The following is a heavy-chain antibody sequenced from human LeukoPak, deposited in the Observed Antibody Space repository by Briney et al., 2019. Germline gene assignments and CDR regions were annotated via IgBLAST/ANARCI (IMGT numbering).Heavy chain of an antibody. CDR1: GYSISSGYY. V-gene: IGHV4-38-2*02. CDR2: IYHSGST. CDR3: ARAANLPLDY. J-gene: IGHJ4*02. Sequence: SETLSLTCTVSGYSISSGYYWGWIRPPPGKGLEWIGFIYHSGSTYYNPSLKSRVTISVDTSKNQFSLKLSSVTAADTAVYYCARAANLPLDYWGQGTLVTVSS.